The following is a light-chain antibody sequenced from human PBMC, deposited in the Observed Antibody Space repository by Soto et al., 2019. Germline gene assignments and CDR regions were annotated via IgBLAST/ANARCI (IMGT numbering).Light chain of an antibody. Sequence: EIVMTQSPATLSVSPGERATLSCRASQSISNSLAWYQQKPGQAPRFLIYGASTRTTGIPARFSGSGSGTEFTLTIRSLQSEDFAFYYCQQYHKWPQTFGQGTKVEIK. V-gene: IGKV3-15*01. CDR1: QSISNS. CDR3: QQYHKWPQT. J-gene: IGKJ1*01. CDR2: GAS.